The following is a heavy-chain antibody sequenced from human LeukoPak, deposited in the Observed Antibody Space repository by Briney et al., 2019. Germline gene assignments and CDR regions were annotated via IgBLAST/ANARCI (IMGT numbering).Heavy chain of an antibody. CDR1: GGSISSGVYY. CDR2: IYYSGST. V-gene: IGHV4-31*03. D-gene: IGHD2-2*01. Sequence: SQTLSLTCTVSGGSISSGVYYWSWIRQHPGKGLEWIGYIYYSGSTYYNPSLKSRVTISVDTSKNQFSLKLSSVTAADTAVYYCASTSHLACAFDIWGQGTMVAVSS. J-gene: IGHJ3*02. CDR3: ASTSHLACAFDI.